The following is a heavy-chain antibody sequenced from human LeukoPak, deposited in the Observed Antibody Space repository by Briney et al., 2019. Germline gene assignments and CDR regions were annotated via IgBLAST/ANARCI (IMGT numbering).Heavy chain of an antibody. V-gene: IGHV4-59*01. CDR1: GVSFSGYY. CDR2: IYYSGST. CDR3: AGGGTAMVRY. D-gene: IGHD5-18*01. J-gene: IGHJ4*02. Sequence: PSETLSLTCAVYGVSFSGYYWSWIRQPPGKGLEWIGYIYYSGSTNYNPSLKSRVTISVDTSKNQFSLKLSSVTAADMAVYYCAGGGTAMVRYWGQGTLVTVSS.